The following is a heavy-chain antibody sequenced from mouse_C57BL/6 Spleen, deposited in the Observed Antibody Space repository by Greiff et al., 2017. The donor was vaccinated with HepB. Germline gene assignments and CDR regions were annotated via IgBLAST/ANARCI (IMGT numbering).Heavy chain of an antibody. CDR2: INPNNGGT. Sequence: EVQLQQSGPELVKPGASVKISCKASGYTFTDYYMNWVKQSHGKSLEWIGDINPNNGGTSYNQKFKGKATLTVDKSSSTAYMELRSLTSEDSAVYYCARSTGTVFFDYWGQGTTLTVSS. CDR3: ARSTGTVFFDY. J-gene: IGHJ2*01. V-gene: IGHV1-26*01. D-gene: IGHD4-1*01. CDR1: GYTFTDYY.